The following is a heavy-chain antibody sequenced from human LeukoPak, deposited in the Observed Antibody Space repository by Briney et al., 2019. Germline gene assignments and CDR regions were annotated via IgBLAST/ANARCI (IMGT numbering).Heavy chain of an antibody. CDR2: ISSNGGST. Sequence: PGGSLRLSCAASGFTFSSYAMHWVRQAPGKGLEYVSVISSNGGSTYYANSVKDRFTISRDNSKNTLYLQMGSLRADDTAVYYCARGNGSAVAGPPVFDYWGQGTLVTVSS. D-gene: IGHD6-19*01. CDR3: ARGNGSAVAGPPVFDY. V-gene: IGHV3-64*01. CDR1: GFTFSSYA. J-gene: IGHJ4*02.